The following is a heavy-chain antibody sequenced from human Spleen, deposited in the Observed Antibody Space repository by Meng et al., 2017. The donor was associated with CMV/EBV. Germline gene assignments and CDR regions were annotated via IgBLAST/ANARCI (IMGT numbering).Heavy chain of an antibody. CDR1: GFTVSDNY. J-gene: IGHJ4*02. V-gene: IGHV3-53*01. D-gene: IGHD1-26*01. CDR2: IYSDGSK. Sequence: GESLKISCVVSGFTVSDNYMSWVRQAPGKGLEWVSVIYSDGSKYYADSVKGRFTISRDNSKNTLYFQMKSLRAEDTAVYYCARDLRGATYWGQGTLVTVS. CDR3: ARDLRGATY.